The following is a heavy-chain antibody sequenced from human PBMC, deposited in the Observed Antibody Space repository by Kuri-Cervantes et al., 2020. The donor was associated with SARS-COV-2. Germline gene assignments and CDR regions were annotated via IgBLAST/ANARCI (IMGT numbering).Heavy chain of an antibody. CDR2: IIPIFGTA. J-gene: IGHJ5*02. CDR1: GGTFSSYA. Sequence: SVKVSCKAAGGTFSSYATSWVRQAPGQGLEWMGGIIPIFGTANYEQKFQGRVTITTDESTSTAYMELSSLRSEDTAVYYCARPLICGEGEYCSGGSWGWFDPWGQGTLVTVSS. D-gene: IGHD2-15*01. V-gene: IGHV1-69*05. CDR3: ARPLICGEGEYCSGGSWGWFDP.